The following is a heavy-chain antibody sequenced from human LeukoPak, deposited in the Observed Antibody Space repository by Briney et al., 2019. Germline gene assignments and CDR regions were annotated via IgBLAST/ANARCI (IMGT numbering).Heavy chain of an antibody. Sequence: GGSLRLSCAASGFTFSNYPMNWVRQAPGKGLEWISYISSTSGTIYYADSVKGRFTISRDNAKNSLSLQMNSLRADDTAVYYCAKGPGTGHYFDYWGQGTLVTASS. CDR3: AKGPGTGHYFDY. J-gene: IGHJ4*02. CDR1: GFTFSNYP. V-gene: IGHV3-48*04. CDR2: ISSTSGTI. D-gene: IGHD3/OR15-3a*01.